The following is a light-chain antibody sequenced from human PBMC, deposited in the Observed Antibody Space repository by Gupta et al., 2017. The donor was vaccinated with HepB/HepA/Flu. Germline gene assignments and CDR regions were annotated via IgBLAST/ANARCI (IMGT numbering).Light chain of an antibody. V-gene: IGLV2-14*03. CDR3: SSYTSSSALV. CDR1: SSDVGGYNY. CDR2: DVS. Sequence: QSALTQPASVSGSPGQSSTISCTGTSSDVGGYNYVSWYQQHPGKAPKLMIYDVSNRPSGVSNRFSGSKSGNTASLTISVLQAEDDADYYCSSYTSSSALVFGGGTKLTVL. J-gene: IGLJ2*01.